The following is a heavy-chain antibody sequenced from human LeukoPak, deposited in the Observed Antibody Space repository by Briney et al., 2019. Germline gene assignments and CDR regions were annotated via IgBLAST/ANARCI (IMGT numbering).Heavy chain of an antibody. CDR1: SHSITYNY. CDR3: ARGRKYTSGYRVTELGSGYSDY. J-gene: IGHJ4*02. V-gene: IGHV4-38-2*02. CDR2: VSQRGIT. Sequence: SETLSLTCTVSSHSITYNYCGWIRQSPGKGLEWLGSVSQRGITYYNPSLQSRVTMSRDTSNNQLSLRLTSVTAADTAVYYCARGRKYTSGYRVTELGSGYSDYWGQGTLVTVSS. D-gene: IGHD5-18*01.